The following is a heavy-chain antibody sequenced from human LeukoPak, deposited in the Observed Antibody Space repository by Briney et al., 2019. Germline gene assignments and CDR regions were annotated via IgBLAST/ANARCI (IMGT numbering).Heavy chain of an antibody. Sequence: GGSLRLSCTASGFTFGDYAMSWFRQAPRKALEWVGFIRSKAHGGTTEYAASVKGRFTISRDDPKSIAYLQMDSLKTEDTAVYYCTRAGRYCSGGSCYSFYWGQGTLVTVSS. CDR3: TRAGRYCSGGSCYSFY. D-gene: IGHD2-15*01. CDR2: IRSKAHGGTT. V-gene: IGHV3-49*03. CDR1: GFTFGDYA. J-gene: IGHJ4*02.